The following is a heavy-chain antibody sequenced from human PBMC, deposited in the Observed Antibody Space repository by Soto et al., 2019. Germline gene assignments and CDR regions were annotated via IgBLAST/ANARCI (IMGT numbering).Heavy chain of an antibody. Sequence: SETLSLTCTVSGGSISSYYWSWIRQPPGKGLEWIGYIYYSGSTNYNPSLKSRVTISVDTSKNQFSLKLSSVTAAGTAVYYCASVAAAGSVGYAEYFQHWGQGTLVTVS. D-gene: IGHD6-13*01. CDR3: ASVAAAGSVGYAEYFQH. CDR1: GGSISSYY. CDR2: IYYSGST. J-gene: IGHJ1*01. V-gene: IGHV4-59*01.